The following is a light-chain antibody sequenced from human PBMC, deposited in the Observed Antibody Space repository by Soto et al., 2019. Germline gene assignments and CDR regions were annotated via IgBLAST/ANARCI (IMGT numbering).Light chain of an antibody. J-gene: IGLJ1*01. V-gene: IGLV1-40*01. CDR2: GDN. CDR3: QSYDSSLHNND. Sequence: QSVLALPPSVSGSPGKRLSISCNGSTSNTRAPYDVHWYQHLPATAPKLLFYGDNNRPSGVPDRFSDSKSGHSASLAITRPQAEDEADYSSQSYDSSLHNNDFGTRTKVTVL. CDR1: TSNTRAPYD.